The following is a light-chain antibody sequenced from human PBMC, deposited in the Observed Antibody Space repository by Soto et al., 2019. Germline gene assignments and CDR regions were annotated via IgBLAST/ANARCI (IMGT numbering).Light chain of an antibody. J-gene: IGKJ5*01. V-gene: IGKV1-5*03. CDR2: KAS. CDR1: QSISSW. CDR3: QQYIRYWT. Sequence: DIQSTKCPSTLSASVGDRVTITCRASQSISSWLAWYQQKPGKAPKLLIYKASSLESGVPSRFSGSGSGTEFTLTISSLQPDDIATYYCQQYIRYWTFGQGTRLEIK.